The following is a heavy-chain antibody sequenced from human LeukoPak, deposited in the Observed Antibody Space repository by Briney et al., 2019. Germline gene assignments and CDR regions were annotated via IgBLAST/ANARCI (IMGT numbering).Heavy chain of an antibody. V-gene: IGHV3-48*01. CDR1: GFTFSSYS. Sequence: GGSLRLSCTASGFTFSSYSMNWVRQAPGKGLEWVASIGSTSSNINYADSVEGRFTISRDNAKNSLYLQMNSLRAEDTAVYFCGRDSPPDYWGQGTLVTVSS. J-gene: IGHJ4*02. CDR2: IGSTSSNI. CDR3: GRDSPPDY.